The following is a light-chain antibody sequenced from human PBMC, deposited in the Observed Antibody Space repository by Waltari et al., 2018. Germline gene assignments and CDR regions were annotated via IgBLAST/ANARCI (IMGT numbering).Light chain of an antibody. J-gene: IGKJ4*01. CDR3: QHYNSYPLT. CDR1: QSVSNW. V-gene: IGKV1-5*03. Sequence: DIQLTQSPSTLPASVGDRVTITCRASQSVSNWLAWYQQKPRKAPKLLIYRASILESGVPSRFSGSGSGTEFTLTISSLQPEDFATYFCQHYNSYPLTFGGGTKVDI. CDR2: RAS.